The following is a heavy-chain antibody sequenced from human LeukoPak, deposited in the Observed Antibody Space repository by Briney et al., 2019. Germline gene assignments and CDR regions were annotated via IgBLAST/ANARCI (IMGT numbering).Heavy chain of an antibody. V-gene: IGHV4-59*12. CDR1: GVSISSYY. D-gene: IGHD3-10*01. CDR3: ARDSNYGSGSYLGY. CDR2: YYYSGNT. Sequence: SETLSLTCTVSGVSISSYYWSWIRQPPGKGLEWIGYYYYSGNTNYNPSLKSRVTISVDKSKNQFSLKLSSVTAADTAVYYCARDSNYGSGSYLGYWGQGTLVTVSS. J-gene: IGHJ4*02.